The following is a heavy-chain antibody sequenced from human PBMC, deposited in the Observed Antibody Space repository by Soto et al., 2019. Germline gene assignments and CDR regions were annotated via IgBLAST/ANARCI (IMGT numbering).Heavy chain of an antibody. J-gene: IGHJ4*02. CDR3: ASDNPEMERFDY. CDR2: IIPFLGIA. CDR1: GGTFSSYT. Sequence: QVQLVQSGAEVKKPGSSVKVSCKASGGTFSSYTISWVRQAPGQGLEWMGRIIPFLGIANYAQKFQGRVTITADESTSTAYMELSSLRSEVMAVYYCASDNPEMERFDYWGQGTLVIVSS. D-gene: IGHD1-1*01. V-gene: IGHV1-69*02.